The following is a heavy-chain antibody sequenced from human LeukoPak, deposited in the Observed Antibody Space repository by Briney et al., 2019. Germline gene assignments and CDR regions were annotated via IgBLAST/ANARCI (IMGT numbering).Heavy chain of an antibody. V-gene: IGHV1-69*13. J-gene: IGHJ4*02. CDR3: AREDVLLWFGESKNLDY. D-gene: IGHD3-10*01. CDR1: GGTFSSYA. CDR2: IIPIFGTA. Sequence: ASVKVSCKASGGTFSSYAISWVRQAPGQGLEWMGGIIPIFGTANYAQKFQGRVTITADESTSAAYMELSSLRSEDTAVYYCAREDVLLWFGESKNLDYWGQGTLVTVSS.